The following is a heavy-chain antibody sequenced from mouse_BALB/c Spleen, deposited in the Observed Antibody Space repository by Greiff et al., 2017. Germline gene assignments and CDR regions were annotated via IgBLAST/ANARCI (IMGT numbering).Heavy chain of an antibody. CDR2: IDPSDSET. V-gene: IGHV1-69*02. CDR1: GYTFTSYW. CDR3: ARGTTVVATDY. Sequence: VKLQQPGAELVKPGAPVKLSCKASGYTFTSYWMNWVKQRPGRGLEWIGRIDPSDSETHYNQKFKDKATLTVDKSSSTAYIQLSSLTSEDSAVYYCARGTTVVATDYWGQGTTLTVSS. D-gene: IGHD1-1*01. J-gene: IGHJ2*01.